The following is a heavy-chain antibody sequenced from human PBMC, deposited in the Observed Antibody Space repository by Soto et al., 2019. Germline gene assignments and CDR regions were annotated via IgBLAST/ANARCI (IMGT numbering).Heavy chain of an antibody. D-gene: IGHD3-22*01. V-gene: IGHV3-74*01. CDR1: GFTFSSYW. J-gene: IGHJ4*02. CDR3: ARSLPYYYDSSGYLDY. Sequence: GGSLRLSCAASGFTFSSYWMHWVRQAPGKGLVWVSRINSDGSRTTYADSVKGRFTISRDNSKNTLYLQMNSLRAEDTAVYYCARSLPYYYDSSGYLDYWGQGTLVTVSS. CDR2: INSDGSRT.